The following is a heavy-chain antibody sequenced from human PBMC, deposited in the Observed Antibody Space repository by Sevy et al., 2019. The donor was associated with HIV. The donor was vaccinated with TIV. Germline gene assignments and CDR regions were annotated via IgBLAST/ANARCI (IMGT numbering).Heavy chain of an antibody. Sequence: GGSLRLSCAASGFTFSSYGMHWVRQAPGKGLEWVADIWYDGSNKYYADSVKGRFTISRDNSKNTLYLQMNSLRAEDTAVYYCASQSYCSSTSCYRGGYYYYYGMDVWGQGTTVTVSS. D-gene: IGHD2-2*01. V-gene: IGHV3-33*01. CDR3: ASQSYCSSTSCYRGGYYYYYGMDV. CDR2: IWYDGSNK. J-gene: IGHJ6*02. CDR1: GFTFSSYG.